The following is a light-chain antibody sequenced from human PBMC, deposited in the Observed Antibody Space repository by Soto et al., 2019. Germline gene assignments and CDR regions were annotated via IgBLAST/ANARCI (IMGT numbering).Light chain of an antibody. J-gene: IGKJ5*01. Sequence: EIVLTQSPGTLSLSPGEGATLSCRASQTVSSRYLAWYQRKPGQAPRLLIYDASNRATGIPDRFSGSGSGTDFTLTISRLEPEDFAVYFCQQYGNLITFGQGTRLEIK. CDR3: QQYGNLIT. CDR1: QTVSSRY. CDR2: DAS. V-gene: IGKV3-20*01.